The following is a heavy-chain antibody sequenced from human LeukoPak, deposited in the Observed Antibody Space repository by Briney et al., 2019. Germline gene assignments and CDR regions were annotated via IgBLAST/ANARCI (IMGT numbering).Heavy chain of an antibody. CDR1: GFTFSSYS. J-gene: IGHJ4*02. V-gene: IGHV3-21*01. CDR3: ARDLRDYFDY. Sequence: GGSLRLSCAASGFTFSSYSMNWVRQAPGKGLEWVSSISSSSSYIYYADSVKGRFTISRDNAKDSLYLQMNSLRAEDTAVYYCARDLRDYFDYWGQGTLVTVSS. CDR2: ISSSSSYI.